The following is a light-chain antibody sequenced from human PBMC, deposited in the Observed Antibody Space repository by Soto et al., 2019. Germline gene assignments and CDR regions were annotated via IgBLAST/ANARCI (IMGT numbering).Light chain of an antibody. J-gene: IGKJ2*01. CDR3: QQYTNPYP. V-gene: IGKV1-5*03. CDR2: QAS. CDR1: QSVSTW. Sequence: DIQMTQSPSTLSASVGDRVTIACRASQSVSTWLAWYQQKPGEAPRLLIYQASTLEVGVPSRFSGSGSGTEFTLTISNLQPEDFATYYCQQYTNPYPFGQGTKLEI.